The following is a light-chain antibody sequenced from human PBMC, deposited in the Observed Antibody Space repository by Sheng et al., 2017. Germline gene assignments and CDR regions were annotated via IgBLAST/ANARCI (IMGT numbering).Light chain of an antibody. J-gene: IGKJ3*01. Sequence: DIVMTQSPLSLPVTPGEPASVSCRSSQSLLHSNGYNYLDWYLQRPGQSPQLLIYLGSNRASGVPDRFSGSGSGTEFTLKISRVEAEDVGVYFCMQALQTPFTFGPGTESGY. CDR3: MQALQTPFT. V-gene: IGKV2-28*01. CDR1: QSLLHSNGYNY. CDR2: LGS.